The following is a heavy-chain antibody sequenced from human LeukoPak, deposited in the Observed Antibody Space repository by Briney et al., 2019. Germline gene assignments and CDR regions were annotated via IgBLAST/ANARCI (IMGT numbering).Heavy chain of an antibody. D-gene: IGHD3-9*01. CDR2: IFHNGNA. CDR1: GGSISTSNYY. V-gene: IGHV4-39*07. J-gene: IGHJ4*02. CDR3: AKTKLDWLLFDF. Sequence: SETLSLTCSVSGGSISTSNYYWVWIRQSPEKGLEWIGSIFHNGNAFYSPSLQSRVTMSLDTSKSQFYLRLTSVTAADTALYYCAKTKLDWLLFDFWGQGTLVTVSS.